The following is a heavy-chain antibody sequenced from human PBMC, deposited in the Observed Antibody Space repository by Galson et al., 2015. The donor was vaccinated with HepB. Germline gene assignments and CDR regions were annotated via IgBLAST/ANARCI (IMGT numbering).Heavy chain of an antibody. V-gene: IGHV1-69*13. Sequence: SVKVSCKASGGTFSSYAISWVRQAPGQGLEWMGGIIPIFGTANYAQKFQGRVTITADESTSTAYMELSSLRSEDTAVYYCARGPPGRDTIFGVVITYYYYGMDVWGQGTTVTVSS. CDR3: ARGPPGRDTIFGVVITYYYYGMDV. J-gene: IGHJ6*02. CDR2: IIPIFGTA. CDR1: GGTFSSYA. D-gene: IGHD3-3*01.